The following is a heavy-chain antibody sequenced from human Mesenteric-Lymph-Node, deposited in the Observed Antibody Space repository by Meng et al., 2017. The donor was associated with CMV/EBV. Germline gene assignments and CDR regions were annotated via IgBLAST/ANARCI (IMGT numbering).Heavy chain of an antibody. Sequence: GESLKISCAGSGFIFSDHYIDWVRQAPGKGLEWVSYISSSGSTIYYADSVKGRFTISRDNAKNSLYRQMNSLRAEDTAVYYCARDLGSSSWPYYFDYWGQGTLVTVSS. CDR1: GFIFSDHY. V-gene: IGHV3-11*01. CDR2: ISSSGSTI. J-gene: IGHJ4*02. CDR3: ARDLGSSSWPYYFDY. D-gene: IGHD6-13*01.